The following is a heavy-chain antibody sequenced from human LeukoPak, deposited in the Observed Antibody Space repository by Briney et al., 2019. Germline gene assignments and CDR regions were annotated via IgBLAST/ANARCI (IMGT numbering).Heavy chain of an antibody. J-gene: IGHJ4*02. CDR3: ARMAAPKQQLDC. V-gene: IGHV1-8*01. D-gene: IGHD6-13*01. CDR2: MNPNSGNT. CDR1: GYTFTTYD. Sequence: GASVKVSCKASGYTFTTYDINWVRQATGQGLEWMGWMNPNSGNTGYAQKFQGRVTMTRNTSINTAYMELSSLRSDDTAVYYCARMAAPKQQLDCWGQGTLVTVSS.